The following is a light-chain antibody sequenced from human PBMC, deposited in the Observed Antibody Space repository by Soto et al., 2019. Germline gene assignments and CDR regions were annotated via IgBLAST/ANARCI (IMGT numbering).Light chain of an antibody. CDR2: GNT. V-gene: IGLV1-40*01. CDR1: LSNIGSSYE. J-gene: IGLJ2*01. CDR3: QSYDSILHVV. Sequence: QSVLTQPPSVSGAPGQRVTISCTGGLSNIGSSYEVNWYQQLPGTAPKLLISGNTNRPSGVPDRFSGSRSGTSASLAITGLQAEDEADYFCQSYDSILHVVFGGGTQLTVL.